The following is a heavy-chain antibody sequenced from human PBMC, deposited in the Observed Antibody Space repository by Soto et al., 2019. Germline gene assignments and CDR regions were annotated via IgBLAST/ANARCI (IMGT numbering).Heavy chain of an antibody. CDR1: GGSINDYY. Sequence: SETLSLTCTVSGGSINDYYWSWIRQTPGKGLEWVGFMYYSETTKYNPSLKGRVKMSLDTSKNQVSLHLQSVTAADTAVYYCARANSSTWYKLEYKWFDPWGQGTLVTVSS. V-gene: IGHV4-59*01. J-gene: IGHJ5*02. CDR2: MYYSETT. CDR3: ARANSSTWYKLEYKWFDP. D-gene: IGHD6-13*01.